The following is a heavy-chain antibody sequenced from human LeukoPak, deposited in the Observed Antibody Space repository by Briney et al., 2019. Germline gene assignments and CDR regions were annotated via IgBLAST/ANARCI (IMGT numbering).Heavy chain of an antibody. D-gene: IGHD6-19*01. Sequence: GGSLRLSCAASGFTFDDYGMSWVRLAPGKGLEWVSGINWNGGSTGYADSVKGRFTISRDNAKNSLYLQMNSLRAEDTALYYCARARTLAGPNPVDYWGQGTLVTVSS. CDR2: INWNGGST. CDR1: GFTFDDYG. CDR3: ARARTLAGPNPVDY. J-gene: IGHJ4*02. V-gene: IGHV3-20*04.